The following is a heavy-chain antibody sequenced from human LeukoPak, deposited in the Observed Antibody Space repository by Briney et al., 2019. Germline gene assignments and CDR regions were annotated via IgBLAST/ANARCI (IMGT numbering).Heavy chain of an antibody. CDR3: ARSNDFRSGYLFGY. CDR2: IKQDGSEK. V-gene: IGHV3-7*01. J-gene: IGHJ4*02. CDR1: GFTFSSYW. Sequence: GESLRLSCAASGFTFSSYWMSWVRRAPGKGLEWVANIKQDGSEKYFVDSVEGRFAISRDNAKNSLYLQMNSLRAEDTAVYYCARSNDFRSGYLFGYWGQGILVTVSS. D-gene: IGHD3-3*01.